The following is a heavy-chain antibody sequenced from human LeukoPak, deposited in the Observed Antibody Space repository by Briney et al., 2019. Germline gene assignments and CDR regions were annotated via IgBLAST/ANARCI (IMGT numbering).Heavy chain of an antibody. J-gene: IGHJ6*04. Sequence: GGSLRLSCAASGFTFSSYSMNWVRQAPGKGPEWVSSISSSSSYIYYADSVKGRFTISRDNAKNSLYLQMNSLRAEDTAVYYCARGLYGSGTKRSYGMDVWGKGTTVTVSS. CDR3: ARGLYGSGTKRSYGMDV. CDR1: GFTFSSYS. D-gene: IGHD3-10*01. V-gene: IGHV3-21*01. CDR2: ISSSSSYI.